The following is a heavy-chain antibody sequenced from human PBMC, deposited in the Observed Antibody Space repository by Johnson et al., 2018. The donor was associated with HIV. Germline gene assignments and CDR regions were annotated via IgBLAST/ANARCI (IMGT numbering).Heavy chain of an antibody. CDR1: GFTFSDYY. CDR2: ISSSGSNI. CDR3: ARESRYYDSSGYYIDAFDI. J-gene: IGHJ3*02. V-gene: IGHV3-11*01. D-gene: IGHD3-22*01. Sequence: QEKLVESGGGLVKPGGSLRLSCAPSGFTFSDYYMSWMRQAPGQGLEWVSYISSSGSNIYKADSVKGRCTVSRDNAKNSLYLQMNSLRAEDTAFYYCARESRYYDSSGYYIDAFDIWGQGTMVTVSS.